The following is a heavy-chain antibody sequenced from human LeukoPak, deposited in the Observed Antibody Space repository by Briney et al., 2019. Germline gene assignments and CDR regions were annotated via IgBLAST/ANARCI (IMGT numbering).Heavy chain of an antibody. J-gene: IGHJ4*02. CDR3: AARYCSGGSCWYFDY. Sequence: GGSLRLSCAASGFTFSSYAMSWVRQAPGKGLEWVPAISGSGGSTYYADSVKGRFTISRDNSKNTLYLQMNSLRAEDTAVYYCAARYCSGGSCWYFDYWGQGTLVTVSS. CDR2: ISGSGGST. D-gene: IGHD2-15*01. V-gene: IGHV3-23*01. CDR1: GFTFSSYA.